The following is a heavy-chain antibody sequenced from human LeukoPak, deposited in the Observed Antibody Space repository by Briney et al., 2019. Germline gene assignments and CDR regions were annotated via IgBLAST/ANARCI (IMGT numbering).Heavy chain of an antibody. CDR1: GGSFSGYY. CDR3: ARVTACSSFDP. J-gene: IGHJ5*02. CDR2: INHSGST. D-gene: IGHD6-13*01. Sequence: SETLSLTCAVYGGSFSGYYWSWIRQPPGKGLEWIGEINHSGSTNYNPSLKSRVTISVDTPKNQFSLKLSSVTAADTAVYYCARVTACSSFDPWGQGTLVTVSS. V-gene: IGHV4-34*01.